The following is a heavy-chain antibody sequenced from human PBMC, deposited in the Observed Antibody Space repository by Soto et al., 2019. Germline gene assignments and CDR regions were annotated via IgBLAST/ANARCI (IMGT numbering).Heavy chain of an antibody. V-gene: IGHV4-34*01. CDR2: INHSGST. CDR3: ARGGGYDMFSLDV. J-gene: IGHJ6*04. CDR1: GGSFSGYY. Sequence: SETLSLTCAVYGGSFSGYYWSWIRQPPGKGLEWIGEINHSGSTNYNPSLKSRVTISVDTSKNQFSLMLSAVTAADTAVYYCARGGGYDMFSLDVWGKGTTVTVSS. D-gene: IGHD5-12*01.